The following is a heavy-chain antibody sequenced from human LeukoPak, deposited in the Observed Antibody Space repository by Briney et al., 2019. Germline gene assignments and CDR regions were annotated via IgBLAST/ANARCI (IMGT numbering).Heavy chain of an antibody. V-gene: IGHV4-4*07. J-gene: IGHJ6*02. CDR2: IYTSGST. D-gene: IGHD2-15*01. CDR3: ARDSEYLGYCSGGSCGHYYYGMDV. Sequence: PSETLSLTCAVYSGSFSGYYWSWIRQPAVKGLEWIGRIYTSGSTNYNPSLKSRVTMSVDTSKNQFSLKLSSVTAADTAVYYCARDSEYLGYCSGGSCGHYYYGMDVWGQGTTVTVSS. CDR1: SGSFSGYY.